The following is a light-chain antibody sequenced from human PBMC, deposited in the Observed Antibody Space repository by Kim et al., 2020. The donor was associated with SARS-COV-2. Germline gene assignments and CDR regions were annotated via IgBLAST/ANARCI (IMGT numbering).Light chain of an antibody. CDR3: QQFSIHPLT. Sequence: ASGEDRVTTPCRASQGIGRALGWYQQKPGKAPKLVIYDASTLQSGVPSRFSGSGSGTDFTLTISSLQADDFATYYCQQFSIHPLTFGQGTRLEIK. V-gene: IGKV1-13*02. CDR2: DAS. J-gene: IGKJ5*01. CDR1: QGIGRA.